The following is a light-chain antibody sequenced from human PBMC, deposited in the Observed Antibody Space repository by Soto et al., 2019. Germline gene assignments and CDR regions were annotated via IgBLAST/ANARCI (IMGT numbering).Light chain of an antibody. Sequence: EIVMSQSPATLSVSPGERATLSCRASQSVRNNLAWYQQRPGQAPRLLIYGASTRASGIPARFTGGGSETDFTLTITSLQPEDFAVYYCQQYDSYMYAFGQGTKVDIK. J-gene: IGKJ2*01. CDR1: QSVRNN. CDR3: QQYDSYMYA. CDR2: GAS. V-gene: IGKV3-15*01.